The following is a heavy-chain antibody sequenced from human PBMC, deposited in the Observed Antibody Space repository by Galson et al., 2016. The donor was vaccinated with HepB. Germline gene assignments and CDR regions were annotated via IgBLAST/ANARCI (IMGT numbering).Heavy chain of an antibody. Sequence: SLRLSCAASGFTFSSYAMSWVRQAPGKGLEWVSAISGSGGSTYYADSVKGRFTISRDNSKNTLYLQMNSLRAEDTAVYYCSKAADYYDSSGYYYLNWFDPWGQGTLVTVSP. J-gene: IGHJ5*02. D-gene: IGHD3-22*01. CDR3: SKAADYYDSSGYYYLNWFDP. CDR2: ISGSGGST. V-gene: IGHV3-23*01. CDR1: GFTFSSYA.